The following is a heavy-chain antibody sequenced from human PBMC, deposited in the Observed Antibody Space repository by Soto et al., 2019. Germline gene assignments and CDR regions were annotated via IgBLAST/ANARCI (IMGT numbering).Heavy chain of an antibody. CDR3: ARVVQLERRGDWFDP. V-gene: IGHV4-39*01. D-gene: IGHD1-1*01. J-gene: IGHJ5*02. Sequence: SETLSLTCTVSGGSISSSSYYWGWIRQPPGKGLEWIGSIYYSGSTYYNPSLKSRVTISVDTSKNQFSLKLSSVTAADTAVYYCARVVQLERRGDWFDPWGQGTLVTVSS. CDR2: IYYSGST. CDR1: GGSISSSSYY.